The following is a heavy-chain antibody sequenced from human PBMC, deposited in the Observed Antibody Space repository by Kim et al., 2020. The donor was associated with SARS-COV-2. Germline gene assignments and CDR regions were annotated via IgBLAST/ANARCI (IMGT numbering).Heavy chain of an antibody. V-gene: IGHV4-4*02. Sequence: SETLSLTCAVSGGSISSSNWWSWVRQPPGKGLEWIGEIYHSGSTNYNPSLKSRVTISVDRSKNQFSLKLSSVTAADTAVYYCARGAGLRYFDWYYYYGMDVWGQGTTVTVSS. J-gene: IGHJ6*02. CDR3: ARGAGLRYFDWYYYYGMDV. D-gene: IGHD3-9*01. CDR1: GGSISSSNW. CDR2: IYHSGST.